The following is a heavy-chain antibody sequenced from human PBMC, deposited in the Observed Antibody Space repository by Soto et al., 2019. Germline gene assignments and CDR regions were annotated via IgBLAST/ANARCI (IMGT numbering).Heavy chain of an antibody. CDR1: GFTVRNNY. V-gene: IGHV3-53*02. J-gene: IGHJ5*02. Sequence: EVQLVETGGGLVQPGGSLRLSCAVSGFTVRNNYLSWVRQAPGKGLEWVSVIYSGDSTYYADSVEGRFTISRDSSTNTLYLQMNSLRVDDPAMYYCVIDGRREQPLGAWGQGTLVTVSS. CDR2: IYSGDST. CDR3: VIDGRREQPLGA. D-gene: IGHD3-16*01.